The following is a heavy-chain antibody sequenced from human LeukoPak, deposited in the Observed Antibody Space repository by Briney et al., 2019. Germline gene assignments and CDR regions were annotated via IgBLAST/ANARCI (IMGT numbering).Heavy chain of an antibody. Sequence: SETLSLTCTVSGGSISSGSYFWSWIRQPAGKGLEWIGRIHTSGSTNYNPSLKSRVTISVDTSKNHFSLKLSSVTAADTAVYYCARSYGSGSKFDYWGQGTLVTVSS. J-gene: IGHJ4*02. V-gene: IGHV4-61*02. D-gene: IGHD3-10*01. CDR1: GGSISSGSYF. CDR2: IHTSGST. CDR3: ARSYGSGSKFDY.